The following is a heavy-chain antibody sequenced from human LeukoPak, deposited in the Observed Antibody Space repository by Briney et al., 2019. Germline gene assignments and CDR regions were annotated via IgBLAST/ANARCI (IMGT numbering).Heavy chain of an antibody. V-gene: IGHV4-34*01. CDR1: GGSFSGYY. CDR2: INHSGST. J-gene: IGHJ6*03. D-gene: IGHD3-3*01. Sequence: SETLSLTCAVYGGSFSGYYWSWIRQPPGKGLEWIGEINHSGSTNYNPSLKSRVTISVDTSKNQFSLKLSSVTAADTAVYYCARGINMYYDFWSGSYYYYYYMDVWGKGTTVTVSS. CDR3: ARGINMYYDFWSGSYYYYYYMDV.